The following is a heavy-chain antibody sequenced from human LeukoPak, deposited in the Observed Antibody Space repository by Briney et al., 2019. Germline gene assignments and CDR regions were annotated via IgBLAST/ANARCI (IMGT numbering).Heavy chain of an antibody. Sequence: SETLSLTCTVSGGSISSYYWSWIRQPPGKGLEWIGYIYYSGSTNYNPSLKSRVTISVDTSKNQFSLKLSSVTAADTAVYYCARVESSGYYFVPYFDYWGQGTLATVSS. D-gene: IGHD3-22*01. CDR1: GGSISSYY. J-gene: IGHJ4*02. CDR3: ARVESSGYYFVPYFDY. CDR2: IYYSGST. V-gene: IGHV4-59*01.